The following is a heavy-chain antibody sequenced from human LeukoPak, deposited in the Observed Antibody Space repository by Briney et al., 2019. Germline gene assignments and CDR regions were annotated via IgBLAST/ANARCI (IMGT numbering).Heavy chain of an antibody. Sequence: GGSLRLSCAASGFTFSSYSMNWVRQAPGKGLEWVSSISSSSSYIYYADSVKGRLTISRDNAKNSLYLQMNSLRAEDTAVYYCARDVRIAAAGYDYWGQGTLVTVSS. CDR1: GFTFSSYS. CDR2: ISSSSSYI. D-gene: IGHD6-13*01. J-gene: IGHJ4*02. V-gene: IGHV3-21*01. CDR3: ARDVRIAAAGYDY.